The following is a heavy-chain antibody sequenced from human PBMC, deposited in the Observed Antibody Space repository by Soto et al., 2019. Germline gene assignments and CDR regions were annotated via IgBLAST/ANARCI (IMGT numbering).Heavy chain of an antibody. J-gene: IGHJ4*02. CDR3: ARGNDSSGWYYFDY. D-gene: IGHD6-19*01. Sequence: GGSLRLSCAASGFTFSSYWMSWVRQAPGKGLEWVANIKQDGSEKYYVDSVKGRFTISRDNAKNSLYLQMNSLRAEDTAVYYCARGNDSSGWYYFDYWGQGNLVTVSS. CDR2: IKQDGSEK. V-gene: IGHV3-7*03. CDR1: GFTFSSYW.